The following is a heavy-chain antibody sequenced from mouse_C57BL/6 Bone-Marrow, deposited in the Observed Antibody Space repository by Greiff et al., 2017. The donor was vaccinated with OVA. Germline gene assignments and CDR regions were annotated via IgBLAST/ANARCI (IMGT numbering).Heavy chain of an antibody. V-gene: IGHV1-81*01. D-gene: IGHD1-1*01. CDR1: GYTFTSYG. J-gene: IGHJ4*01. CDR2: IYPRSGNT. CDR3: AIIYYYGSSYGAGAMDY. Sequence: QVQLQQSGAELARPGASVKLSCKASGYTFTSYGISWVKQRTGQGLEWIGEIYPRSGNTYYNEKFKGKATLTADKSSSTAYMGLRSLTSEDSAVYCCAIIYYYGSSYGAGAMDYWGQGTSVTVSS.